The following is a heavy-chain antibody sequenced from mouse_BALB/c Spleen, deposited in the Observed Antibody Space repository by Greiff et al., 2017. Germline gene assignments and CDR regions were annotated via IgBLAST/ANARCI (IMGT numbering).Heavy chain of an antibody. V-gene: IGHV3-2*02. CDR2: ISYSGST. J-gene: IGHJ3*01. CDR1: GYSITSDYA. Sequence: EVKLQESGPGLVKPSQSLSLTCTVTGYSITSDYAWNWIRQFPGNKLEWMGYISYSGSTSYNPSLKSRISITRDTSKNQFFLQLNSVTTEDTATYYCARSGSSGYGFAYWGQGTLVTVSA. CDR3: ARSGSSGYGFAY. D-gene: IGHD3-1*01.